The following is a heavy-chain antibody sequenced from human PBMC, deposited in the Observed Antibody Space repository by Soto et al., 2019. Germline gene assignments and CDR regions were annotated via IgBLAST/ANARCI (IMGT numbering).Heavy chain of an antibody. D-gene: IGHD3-10*01. V-gene: IGHV3-43*01. J-gene: IGHJ4*02. CDR1: GFTFDDYT. Sequence: EVQLVEPGGVVVQPGGSLRLSCAASGFTFDDYTMHWVRQAPGKGLEWVSLISWDGGSTYYADSVKGRFTISRDNSKNSLYLQMNILRTEDTALYYCAKDMNGDGSGSYGHWGQGTLVTVSS. CDR2: ISWDGGST. CDR3: AKDMNGDGSGSYGH.